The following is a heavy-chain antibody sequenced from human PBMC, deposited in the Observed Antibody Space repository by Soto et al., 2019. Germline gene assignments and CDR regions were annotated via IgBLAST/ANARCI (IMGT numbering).Heavy chain of an antibody. J-gene: IGHJ5*02. CDR2: INHSGST. V-gene: IGHV4-34*01. CDR3: ARARDSSSRPLGWFDP. D-gene: IGHD6-13*01. Sequence: SETLSLTCAVYGGSFSGYYWSWIRQPPGKGLEWIGEINHSGSTNYNPSPKSRVTISVDTSKNQFALKLSSGTAADTAVYYCARARDSSSRPLGWFDPWGQGTLVTVS. CDR1: GGSFSGYY.